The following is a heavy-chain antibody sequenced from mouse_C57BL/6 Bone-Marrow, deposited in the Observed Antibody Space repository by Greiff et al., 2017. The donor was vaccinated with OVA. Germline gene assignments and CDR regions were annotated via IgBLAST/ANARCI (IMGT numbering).Heavy chain of an antibody. CDR1: GFTFSSYG. D-gene: IGHD1-3*01. V-gene: IGHV5-6*01. CDR2: ISSGGSYP. CDR3: ARPYKDFSMDY. Sequence: EVMLVESGGDLVKPGGSLKLSCAASGFTFSSYGLSWVRQTPDKRLEWVATISSGGSYPYYPDSVKGRFTISRDNAKNTLYLQVSSLKSEDTAIYYCARPYKDFSMDYWGQGTSVTVSS. J-gene: IGHJ4*01.